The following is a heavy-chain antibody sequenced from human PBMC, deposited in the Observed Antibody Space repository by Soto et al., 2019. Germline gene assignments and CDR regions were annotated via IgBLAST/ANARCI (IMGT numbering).Heavy chain of an antibody. CDR2: INPNSGGT. V-gene: IGHV1-2*04. Sequence: ASVKVSCKASGYTFTGYYMHWVRQAPGQGLEWMGWINPNSGGTNYAQKFQGWVTMTRDTSISTAYMELSRLRSDDTAVYYCARESRSYNYDFWSGPTRSGFGPWGQGTLVTVSS. D-gene: IGHD3-3*01. CDR3: ARESRSYNYDFWSGPTRSGFGP. J-gene: IGHJ5*02. CDR1: GYTFTGYY.